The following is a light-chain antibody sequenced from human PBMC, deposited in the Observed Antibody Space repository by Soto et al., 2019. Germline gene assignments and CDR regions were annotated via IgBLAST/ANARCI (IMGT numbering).Light chain of an antibody. J-gene: IGKJ1*01. CDR1: QSVSSSY. CDR2: GAS. V-gene: IGKV3-20*01. CDR3: QQYGSSPRT. Sequence: EIVLTQSPVTLSWSPGERATLSCRASQSVSSSYLAWYQQKPGQAPRLLIYGASSRATGIPDRFSGSGSGTDFTLTISRLEPEDFAVYYCQQYGSSPRTFGQGTKV.